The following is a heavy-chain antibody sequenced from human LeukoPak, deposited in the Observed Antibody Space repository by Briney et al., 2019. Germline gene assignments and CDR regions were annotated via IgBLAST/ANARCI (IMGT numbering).Heavy chain of an antibody. D-gene: IGHD3-22*01. CDR3: ARVRDYYDSSGYYYTNWFDP. CDR1: GGSIGNYY. CDR2: IHYSGST. Sequence: SETLSLTCTVSGGSIGNYYWSWIRQPPGKGLEWIGYIHYSGSTNYNPSLKSRVTISVDTSKNQFSLKLSSVTAADTAVYYCARVRDYYDSSGYYYTNWFDPWGQGTLVTVSS. V-gene: IGHV4-59*01. J-gene: IGHJ5*02.